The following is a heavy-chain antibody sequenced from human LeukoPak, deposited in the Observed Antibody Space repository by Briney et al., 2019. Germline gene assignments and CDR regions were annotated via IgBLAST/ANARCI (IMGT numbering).Heavy chain of an antibody. CDR1: GYSLTSYW. Sequence: GESLKISCKGSGYSLTSYWIGWVRQMPGKGLEWVGIIYPGDSDTRYSPSFQGQVTISADKSISTAYLQWSSLKASDTAMYYCARQAAISTSVWFDPWGQGTLVTVSS. V-gene: IGHV5-51*01. J-gene: IGHJ5*02. D-gene: IGHD2-2*01. CDR3: ARQAAISTSVWFDP. CDR2: IYPGDSDT.